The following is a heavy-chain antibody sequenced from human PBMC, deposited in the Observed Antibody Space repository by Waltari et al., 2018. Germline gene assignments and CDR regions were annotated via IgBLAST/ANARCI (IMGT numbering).Heavy chain of an antibody. D-gene: IGHD3-10*01. CDR2: ISWDGGST. Sequence: EVQLVESGGVVVQPGGSLRLSCAASGFTFDDYTMHWVRQAPGEGLEWVSLISWDGGSTYYADSVKGRFTISRDNSKNSLYLQMNSLRTEDTALYYCAKQGGSGMNEIDYWGQGTLVTVSS. CDR1: GFTFDDYT. CDR3: AKQGGSGMNEIDY. J-gene: IGHJ4*02. V-gene: IGHV3-43*01.